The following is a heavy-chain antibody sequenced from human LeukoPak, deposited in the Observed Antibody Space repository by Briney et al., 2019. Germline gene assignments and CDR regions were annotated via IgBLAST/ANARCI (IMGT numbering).Heavy chain of an antibody. CDR2: IYYSGST. J-gene: IGHJ4*02. CDR3: ARSVVRGVAFDY. D-gene: IGHD3-10*01. CDR1: GGSISSGGYY. V-gene: IGHV4-31*03. Sequence: SETLSLTCTVSGGSISSGGYYWSWIRQHPGKGLEWIGYIYYSGSTYYNPSLKSRVTISVDTSKNQFSLKLSSVTAADTAVYYCARSVVRGVAFDYWGQGTLVTVSS.